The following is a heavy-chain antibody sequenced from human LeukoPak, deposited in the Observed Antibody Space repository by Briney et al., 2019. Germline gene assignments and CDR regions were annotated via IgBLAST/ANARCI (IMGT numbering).Heavy chain of an antibody. D-gene: IGHD6-13*01. CDR2: IYHRGST. CDR3: ARKGGGSWYFDY. V-gene: IGHV4-38-2*01. Sequence: SETLSLTCAVSGYSNTSDYYWGWIRQPPGKGLEWIGSIYHRGSTYYNPSLKSRVAMSIDTSKNQFSLKLNSVTAADTAVYYCARKGGGSWYFDYWGQGTLVTVSS. CDR1: GYSNTSDYY. J-gene: IGHJ4*02.